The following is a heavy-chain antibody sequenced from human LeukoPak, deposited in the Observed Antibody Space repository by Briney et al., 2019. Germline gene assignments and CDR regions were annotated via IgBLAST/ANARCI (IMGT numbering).Heavy chain of an antibody. CDR1: GFTFSSYG. CDR3: AREEVDAAAGY. CDR2: IWYDGSNK. V-gene: IGHV3-33*01. D-gene: IGHD6-13*01. Sequence: PGRSLRLSCAASGFTFSSYGMHWVRQAPGKGLEWVAVIWYDGSNKYYADSVKGRFTISRDNSKNTLYLQMNSLRAEDTAVYYCAREEVDAAAGYWGQGTLVTVSS. J-gene: IGHJ4*02.